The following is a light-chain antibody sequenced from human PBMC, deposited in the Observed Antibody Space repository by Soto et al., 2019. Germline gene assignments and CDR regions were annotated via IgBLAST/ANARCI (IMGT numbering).Light chain of an antibody. CDR3: QQYYSPPFT. CDR1: QTILHNSNKKNY. V-gene: IGKV4-1*01. J-gene: IGKJ4*01. Sequence: DIVMTQSPDSLAVSLGERATFNCNSSQTILHNSNKKNYLAWYQQKPGQSPKLLLYWASTRESGVPDRFSGSGSGTVFTLTISSLQAEDVAVYYCQQYYSPPFTFGGGTKVDIK. CDR2: WAS.